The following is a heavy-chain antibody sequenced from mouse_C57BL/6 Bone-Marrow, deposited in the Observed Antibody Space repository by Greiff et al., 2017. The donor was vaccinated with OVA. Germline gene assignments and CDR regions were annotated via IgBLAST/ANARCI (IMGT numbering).Heavy chain of an antibody. CDR3: AKAPYYYGSAWFAY. D-gene: IGHD1-1*01. J-gene: IGHJ3*01. CDR1: GFTFSDYG. Sequence: EVQGVESGGGLVQPGGSLKLSCAASGFTFSDYGMAWVRQAPRKGPEWVAFISNLAYSIYYADTVTGRFTISRENAKNTLYMEMSSLRSEDTAMYYCAKAPYYYGSAWFAYWGQGTLVTVSA. CDR2: ISNLAYSI. V-gene: IGHV5-15*01.